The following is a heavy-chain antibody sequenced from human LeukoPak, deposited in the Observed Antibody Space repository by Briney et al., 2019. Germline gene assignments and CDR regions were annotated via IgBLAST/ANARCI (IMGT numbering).Heavy chain of an antibody. CDR3: AKDHDDTIFGVAVYYYGMDV. J-gene: IGHJ6*02. CDR1: GFTFSSYA. Sequence: GRSLRLSCAASGFTFSSYAMHWVRQAPGKGLEWVAVISYDGSNKYYADSVKGRFTISRDNSKNTLYLQMNSLRAEDTAVYYCAKDHDDTIFGVAVYYYGMDVWGQGTTVTVSS. CDR2: ISYDGSNK. V-gene: IGHV3-30*04. D-gene: IGHD3-3*01.